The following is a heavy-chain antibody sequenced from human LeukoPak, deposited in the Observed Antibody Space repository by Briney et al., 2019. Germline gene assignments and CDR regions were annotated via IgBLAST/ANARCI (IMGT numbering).Heavy chain of an antibody. CDR2: IIPIFGTA. CDR3: ASCPTPYDAFDI. Sequence: ASVKVSCKASGGTFSSYAISWVRQAPGQGLEWMGGIIPIFGTANYAQKFQGRVTITADEPTSTAYMELSSLRSEDTAVYYCASCPTPYDAFDIWGQGTMVTVSS. J-gene: IGHJ3*02. CDR1: GGTFSSYA. V-gene: IGHV1-69*01.